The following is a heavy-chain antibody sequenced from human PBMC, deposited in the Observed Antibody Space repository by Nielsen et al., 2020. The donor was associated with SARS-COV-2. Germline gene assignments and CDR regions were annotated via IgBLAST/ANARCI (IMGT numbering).Heavy chain of an antibody. V-gene: IGHV3-15*01. D-gene: IGHD3-16*02. CDR3: ATSGRMDYVWGSYLPFDY. CDR2: IKSKTDGGTT. Sequence: RQPPGKGLEWVGRIKSKTDGGTTDYAAPVKGRFTISRDDSKNTLYPQMNSLKTEDTAVYYCATSGRMDYVWGSYLPFDYWGQGTLVTVSS. J-gene: IGHJ4*02.